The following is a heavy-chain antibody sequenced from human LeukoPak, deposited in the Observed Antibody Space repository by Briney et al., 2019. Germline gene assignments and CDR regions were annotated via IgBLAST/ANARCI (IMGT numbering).Heavy chain of an antibody. D-gene: IGHD5/OR15-5a*01. V-gene: IGHV4-59*01. CDR2: TLYNGRT. Sequence: PSETLSLTCSVSGGSITSNYWSWIRQPPGKGLEWIGYTLYNGRTNYNPSLKSRVTISADTSKNQFSLNLNSVTAADTAVYYCAREVSPSDHYYYYGVDVWGRGTTVTVSS. CDR1: GGSITSNY. J-gene: IGHJ6*02. CDR3: AREVSPSDHYYYYGVDV.